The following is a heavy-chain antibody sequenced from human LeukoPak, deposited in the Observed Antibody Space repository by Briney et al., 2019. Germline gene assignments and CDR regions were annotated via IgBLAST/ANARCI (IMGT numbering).Heavy chain of an antibody. J-gene: IGHJ6*03. CDR2: IYPGDSAT. V-gene: IGHV5-51*01. CDR3: ARQRSGYTFTYFYYLDV. CDR1: GYTFRSYW. D-gene: IGHD5-18*01. Sequence: ESLKISCDTSGYTFRSYWIAWVRQMPGKGLEWMGIIYPGDSATRYSPSFQGQVTISADESISTAYLQWSSLKASDTAMYFCARQRSGYTFTYFYYLDVWGKGITVTVSS.